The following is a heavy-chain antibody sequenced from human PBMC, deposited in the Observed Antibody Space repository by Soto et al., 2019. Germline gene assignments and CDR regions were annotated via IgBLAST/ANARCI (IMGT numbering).Heavy chain of an antibody. Sequence: SVKVSWKASGGSFSNYIFAWVRQAPGQGLEWMGGTIPMFATAQYAQKLQGRVTITADESTSTVYMDLTSLRSDDTAVYYCARGLFGQQWLVGFDTWGQGTLVTVSS. V-gene: IGHV1-69*13. D-gene: IGHD6-19*01. CDR1: GGSFSNYI. CDR3: ARGLFGQQWLVGFDT. CDR2: TIPMFATA. J-gene: IGHJ4*02.